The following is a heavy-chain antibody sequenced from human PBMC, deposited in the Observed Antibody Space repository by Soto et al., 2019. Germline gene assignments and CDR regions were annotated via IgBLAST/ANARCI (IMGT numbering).Heavy chain of an antibody. CDR3: ARGRTVVTPPYYYYGMDV. Sequence: SETLSLTCTVSGGSISSGGYYWSWIRQHPGKGLEWIGYIYYSGSTYYNPSLKSRVTISVDTSKNQFSLKLSSVTAADTAVYYCARGRTVVTPPYYYYGMDVWGQGTTVTVSS. CDR2: IYYSGST. V-gene: IGHV4-31*03. D-gene: IGHD2-21*02. J-gene: IGHJ6*02. CDR1: GGSISSGGYY.